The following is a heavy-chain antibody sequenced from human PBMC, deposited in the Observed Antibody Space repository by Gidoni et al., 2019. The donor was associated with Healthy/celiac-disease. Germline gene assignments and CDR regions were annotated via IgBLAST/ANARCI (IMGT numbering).Heavy chain of an antibody. J-gene: IGHJ2*01. D-gene: IGHD4-17*01. V-gene: IGHV1-18*01. CDR3: AREVGDYNWYFDL. CDR2: ISAYNGNT. CDR1: GYTFTSYG. Sequence: QVQLVQSGAEVKKPGASVKVSCKASGYTFTSYGISWVRQAPGQGREWMGWISAYNGNTNYAQKLQGRVTRTTDTSTSTAYMELRSLISDDTAVYYCAREVGDYNWYFDLWGRGTLVTVSS.